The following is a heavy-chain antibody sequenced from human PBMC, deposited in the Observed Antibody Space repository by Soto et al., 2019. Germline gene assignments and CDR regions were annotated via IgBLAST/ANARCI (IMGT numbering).Heavy chain of an antibody. CDR3: ERFTYYYDSSGYQGYYFDY. Sequence: SETLSLTCTVSGGSISSYYWSWIRQPPGKGLKWIGYTYYSGSTNYNPSLKSRVTISVDTSRNQFSLKLSSVTAADTAVYYCERFTYYYDSSGYQGYYFDYWGQGTLVTVSS. V-gene: IGHV4-59*01. CDR1: GGSISSYY. J-gene: IGHJ4*02. CDR2: TYYSGST. D-gene: IGHD3-22*01.